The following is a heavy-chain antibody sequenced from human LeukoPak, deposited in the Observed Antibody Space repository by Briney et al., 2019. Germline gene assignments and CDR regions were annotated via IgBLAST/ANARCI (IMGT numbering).Heavy chain of an antibody. V-gene: IGHV4-38-2*02. D-gene: IGHD6-13*01. CDR2: IFHSGST. Sequence: SETLSLTCTVSGYSITRGYFWGWIRQSPGEGLEWIASIFHSGSTYYNPSLKSRVTMSVDTSKNQFSLRLSSVTAADTAVYYCARQSSSWQVYYYYYYMDVWGKGTTVTISS. CDR3: ARQSSSWQVYYYYYYMDV. J-gene: IGHJ6*03. CDR1: GYSITRGYF.